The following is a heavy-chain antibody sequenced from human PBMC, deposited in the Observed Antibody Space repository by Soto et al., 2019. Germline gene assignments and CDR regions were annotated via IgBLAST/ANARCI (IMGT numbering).Heavy chain of an antibody. CDR2: ISISRTTR. V-gene: IGHV3-48*02. D-gene: IGHD2-21*02. CDR3: ARDGALVFHLDAYDI. CDR1: GFTFSYYS. J-gene: IGHJ3*02. Sequence: EVQLAASGGCLVQPGGSLRLSCAASGFTFSYYSMNLVREAPGKGLESVAYISISRTTRYYEESVKGGFTISRDTAKNSLYLQMNSLTDEVTAVYYSARDGALVFHLDAYDIGGQVTMVTVSS.